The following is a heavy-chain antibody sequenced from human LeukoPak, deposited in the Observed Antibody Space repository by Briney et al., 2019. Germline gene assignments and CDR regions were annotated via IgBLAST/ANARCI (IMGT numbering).Heavy chain of an antibody. D-gene: IGHD3-10*01. J-gene: IGHJ4*02. CDR3: ARRGVGTYSYYFDY. CDR1: GYTFTDYW. Sequence: PGESLKISCKGSGYTFTDYWIGWVRQMPGKGLEWMGIIYPGDSDTRDSPSFQGQVTISVDKSINTAYLQWSSLKASDSAIYYCARRGVGTYSYYFDYWGQGTLVTVSS. CDR2: IYPGDSDT. V-gene: IGHV5-51*01.